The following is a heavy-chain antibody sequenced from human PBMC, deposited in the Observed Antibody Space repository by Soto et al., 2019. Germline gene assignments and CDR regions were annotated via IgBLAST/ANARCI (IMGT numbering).Heavy chain of an antibody. V-gene: IGHV3-33*01. J-gene: IGHJ3*02. CDR1: GFTFSNYG. Sequence: PGGSLRLSCAASGFTFSNYGVHWVRQAPGKGLEWVAVIWYDGSSEYYTGSVKGRFTISRDNSKNTLYLQMNSLRAEDTAVYYCARVPGSGTYYDNRIANDAFDIWGQGTMVTVSS. D-gene: IGHD3-10*01. CDR3: ARVPGSGTYYDNRIANDAFDI. CDR2: IWYDGSSE.